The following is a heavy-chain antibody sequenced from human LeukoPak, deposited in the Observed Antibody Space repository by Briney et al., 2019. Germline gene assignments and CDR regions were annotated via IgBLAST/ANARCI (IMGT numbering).Heavy chain of an antibody. CDR1: GFTVSSSY. CDR2: IYSGGTT. D-gene: IGHD3-10*02. J-gene: IGHJ6*02. CDR3: ARGAGTMWRREISYGMDV. V-gene: IGHV3-66*01. Sequence: GGSLRLSCAASGFTVSSSYISWVRQAPGKGLEWVSVIYSGGTTYYADSVKGRFTISRDNSKNTVYLQMNTVRVEDTAVYYCARGAGTMWRREISYGMDVWGQGTTVTVSS.